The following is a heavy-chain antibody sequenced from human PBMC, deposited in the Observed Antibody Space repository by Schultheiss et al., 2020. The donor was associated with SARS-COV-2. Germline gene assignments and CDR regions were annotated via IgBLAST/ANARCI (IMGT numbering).Heavy chain of an antibody. CDR1: GFTFSSYA. J-gene: IGHJ4*02. CDR3: AKGRSPGIVATIVEYFDY. D-gene: IGHD5-12*01. CDR2: ISGSGGST. Sequence: GGSLRLSCAASGFTFSSYAMSWVRQAPGKGLEWVSAISGSGGSTYYADSVKGPFTISRDNSKKTLYLQMNSLRAEDTDVYYCAKGRSPGIVATIVEYFDYGGQGTLITVAS. V-gene: IGHV3-23*01.